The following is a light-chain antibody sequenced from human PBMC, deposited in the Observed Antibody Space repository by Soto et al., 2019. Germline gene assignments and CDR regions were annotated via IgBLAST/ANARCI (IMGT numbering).Light chain of an antibody. J-gene: IGKJ2*01. CDR3: QQYGSSPYT. CDR2: GAS. Sequence: EILLTQSPGTLSLSPGERATLPQRATQSVRNSYLAWYQQKPGQAPRLLLYGASGRATGIPDRFSGSGSGTDFTLTISRLEPEDFAVYYCQQYGSSPYTFGQGTKLEI. V-gene: IGKV3-20*01. CDR1: QSVRNSY.